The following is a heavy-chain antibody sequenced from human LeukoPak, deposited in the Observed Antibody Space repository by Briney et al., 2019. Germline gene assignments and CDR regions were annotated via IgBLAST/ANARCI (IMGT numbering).Heavy chain of an antibody. D-gene: IGHD6-13*01. CDR3: RAAADLNDY. J-gene: IGHJ4*02. CDR1: GFTFSGSA. CDR2: IRSKADSYTT. Sequence: GGSLRLSCAASGFTFSGSAMHWVRQAFGKGLERLGRIRSKADSYTTAYAASVKGRFIVSRDDSKNTAYLQMNSLKTEDTAVYYCRAAADLNDYWGQGTLVTVSS. V-gene: IGHV3-73*01.